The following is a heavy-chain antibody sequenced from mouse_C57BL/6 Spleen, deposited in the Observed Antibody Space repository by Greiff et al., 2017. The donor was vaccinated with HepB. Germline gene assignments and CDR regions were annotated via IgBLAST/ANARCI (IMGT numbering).Heavy chain of an antibody. J-gene: IGHJ3*01. D-gene: IGHD2-4*01. CDR3: AREKGFYYDYDEFAY. V-gene: IGHV1-22*01. CDR1: GYTFTDYN. CDR2: INPNNGGT. Sequence: EVQLQQSGPELVKPGASVKMSCKASGYTFTDYNMHWVKQSHGKSLEWIGYINPNNGGTSYNQKFKGKATLTVNKSSSTAYLEIRSLTSEDSAVYYCAREKGFYYDYDEFAYWGQGTLVTVSA.